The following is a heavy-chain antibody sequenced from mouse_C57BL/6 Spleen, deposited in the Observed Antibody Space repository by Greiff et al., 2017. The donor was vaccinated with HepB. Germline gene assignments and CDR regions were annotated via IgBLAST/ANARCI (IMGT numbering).Heavy chain of an antibody. V-gene: IGHV1-52*01. CDR2: IDPSDSET. CDR1: GYTFTSYW. CDR3: ARSSMVPNWYFDV. Sequence: QVQLKQPGAELVRPGSSVKLSCKASGYTFTSYWMHWVKQRPIQGLEWIGNIDPSDSETHYNQKFKDKATLTVDKSSSTAYMQLSSLTSEDSAVYYCARSSMVPNWYFDVWGTGTTVTVSS. D-gene: IGHD2-10*02. J-gene: IGHJ1*03.